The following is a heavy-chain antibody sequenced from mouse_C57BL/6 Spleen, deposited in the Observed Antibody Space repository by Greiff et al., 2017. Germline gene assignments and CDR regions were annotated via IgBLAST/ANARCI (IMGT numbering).Heavy chain of an antibody. CDR3: ASDQGYFDY. Sequence: EVQLVESGGDLVKPGGSLKLSCAASGFTFSSYGMYWVRQTPDKRLEWVATISSGGSYTYYPDSVKGRFTISRDNAKNTLYLQMSSLKSEDTAMYYCASDQGYFDYWGQGTTLTVSS. CDR2: ISSGGSYT. CDR1: GFTFSSYG. J-gene: IGHJ2*01. V-gene: IGHV5-6*01.